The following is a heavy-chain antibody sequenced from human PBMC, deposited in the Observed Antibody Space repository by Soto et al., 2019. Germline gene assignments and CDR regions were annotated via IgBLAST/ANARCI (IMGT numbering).Heavy chain of an antibody. CDR2: IYYSGST. Sequence: SETLSLTCTVSGGSISSYYWSWIRQPPGKGLEWIGYIYYSGSTNYNPSLKSRATISVDTSKNQFSLKLSSVTAADTAVYYCAREGRPGHLDYWGQGTLVTVS. CDR3: AREGRPGHLDY. J-gene: IGHJ4*02. V-gene: IGHV4-59*01. CDR1: GGSISSYY.